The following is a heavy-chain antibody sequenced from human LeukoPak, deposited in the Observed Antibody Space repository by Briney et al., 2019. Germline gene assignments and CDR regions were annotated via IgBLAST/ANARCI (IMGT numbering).Heavy chain of an antibody. V-gene: IGHV4-34*01. Sequence: SETLSLTCAVYGGSFSGYYWSWIRQPPGKGLEWIGEINHSGSTSYNPSLKSRVTISVDTSKNQFSLKLSSVTAADTAVYYCARGSGGYSYGYRTAFDYWGQGTLVTVSS. CDR3: ARGSGGYSYGYRTAFDY. CDR2: INHSGST. CDR1: GGSFSGYY. D-gene: IGHD5-18*01. J-gene: IGHJ4*02.